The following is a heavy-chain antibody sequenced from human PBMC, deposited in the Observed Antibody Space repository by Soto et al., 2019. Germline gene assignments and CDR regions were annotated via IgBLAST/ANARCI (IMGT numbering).Heavy chain of an antibody. V-gene: IGHV4-59*01. Sequence: QVQLQESGPGLVKPSETLSLTCTVSGGSISSYYWSWIRQPPGKGLEWIGYIYYSGSTNYNPSLKSRVTISVDTSKNHFSLKLSSVTAADTAVYYCARDSSIYSYGYRGGLRLDYYYCMDVWGKGTTVTVSS. CDR3: ARDSSIYSYGYRGGLRLDYYYCMDV. J-gene: IGHJ6*03. CDR1: GGSISSYY. CDR2: IYYSGST. D-gene: IGHD5-18*01.